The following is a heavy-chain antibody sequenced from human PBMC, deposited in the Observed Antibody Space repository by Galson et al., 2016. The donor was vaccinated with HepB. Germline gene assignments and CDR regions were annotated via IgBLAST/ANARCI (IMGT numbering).Heavy chain of an antibody. D-gene: IGHD6-13*01. Sequence: SLRLPCAASGFTFSYYWMHWVRQAPGKGLEWVSGMSDSDDIYYAPTVKGRFTISRDNSKNTVYLQLTSLRAEDTAVYYCAKDKRGHSSAWYWYFDYWGPGTLVSVSS. J-gene: IGHJ4*02. CDR3: AKDKRGHSSAWYWYFDY. CDR2: MSDSDDI. CDR1: GFTFSYYW. V-gene: IGHV3-23*01.